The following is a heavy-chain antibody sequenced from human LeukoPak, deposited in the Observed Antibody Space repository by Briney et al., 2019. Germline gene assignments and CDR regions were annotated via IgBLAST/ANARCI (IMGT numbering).Heavy chain of an antibody. CDR2: IYHSGST. V-gene: IGHV4-4*02. Sequence: SGTLSLTCAVSGGSISSSNWWSWVRQPPGQGLEWIGEIYHSGSTNYNPSLKSRVTISVDKSKNQFSLKLSSVTAADTAVYYCALSGSLGSYYYYGMDVWGQGTTVTVSS. CDR3: ALSGSLGSYYYYGMDV. D-gene: IGHD3-3*01. J-gene: IGHJ6*02. CDR1: GGSISSSNW.